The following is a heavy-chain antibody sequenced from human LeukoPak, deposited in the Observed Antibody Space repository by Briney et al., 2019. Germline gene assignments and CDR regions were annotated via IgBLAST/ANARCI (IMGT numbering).Heavy chain of an antibody. J-gene: IGHJ4*02. D-gene: IGHD6-19*01. V-gene: IGHV3-7*01. CDR1: GFTFSSYW. CDR3: ARVMYSSGWSFDY. Sequence: PGGSLRLSCAASGFTFSSYWMSWVRQAPGKGLEWVANIKQDGSEKYYVDSVKGRFTISRDNAKNSLYLQMNSLRAEDTAVYYCARVMYSSGWSFDYWGQGTLVTASS. CDR2: IKQDGSEK.